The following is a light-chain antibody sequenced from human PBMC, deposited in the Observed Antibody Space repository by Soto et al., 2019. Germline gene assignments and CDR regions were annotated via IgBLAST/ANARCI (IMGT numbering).Light chain of an antibody. CDR1: SSDGGGYNY. CDR2: DVS. CDR3: CSYAGSYKGYV. V-gene: IGLV2-11*01. Sequence: QSALAQPRSVSGSPGQSVTMSCTGTSSDGGGYNYVSWYQQHPGKAPKLMIYDVSKRPSGVPDRFSGSKSGNTASLTISGLQAEDEADYYCCSYAGSYKGYVFGTGTKLTVL. J-gene: IGLJ1*01.